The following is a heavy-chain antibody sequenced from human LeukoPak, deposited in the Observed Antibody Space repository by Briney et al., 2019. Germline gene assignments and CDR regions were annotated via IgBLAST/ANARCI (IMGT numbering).Heavy chain of an antibody. CDR3: ARGRYDSSGYYYYNDY. J-gene: IGHJ4*02. V-gene: IGHV4-4*02. D-gene: IGHD3-22*01. CDR2: IYHSGST. Sequence: SETLSLTCAVSGGSISSSNWWSWVRQPPGKGLEWIGEIYHSGSTNYNPSLKSRVTISVDKSKNQFSLKLSSVTAADTAVYYCARGRYDSSGYYYYNDYWGQGTLVTVSS. CDR1: GGSISSSNW.